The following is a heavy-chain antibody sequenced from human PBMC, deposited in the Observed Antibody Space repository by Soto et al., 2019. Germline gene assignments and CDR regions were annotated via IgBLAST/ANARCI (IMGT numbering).Heavy chain of an antibody. V-gene: IGHV4-59*01. J-gene: IGHJ5*02. CDR1: GGSISSYY. Sequence: PSETLSLTCTVSGGSISSYYWSWIRQPPGKGLEWIGYIYYSGSTNYNPSLKSRVTISVDTSKNQFSLKLSSVTAADTAVYYCXXXXXAXCRRILETISVQTSKNKFFLKLISVTTADTALYYCARANYDYWSGYHEDRFDPWGRGTLVTVSS. CDR2: IYYSGST. D-gene: IGHD3-10*01. CDR3: XXXXXAXCRRILETISVQTSKNKFFLKLISVTTADTALYYCARANYDYWSGYHEDRFDP.